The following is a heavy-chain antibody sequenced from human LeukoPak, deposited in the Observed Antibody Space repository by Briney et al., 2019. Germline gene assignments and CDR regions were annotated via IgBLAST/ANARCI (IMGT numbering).Heavy chain of an antibody. Sequence: GGSLRLSCAASGFTVSSNYMSWVRQAPGKGVEWVSAISGSGGNTYYADSVKGRFTISRDNSKNSLYLQMNSLRAEDTAVYYCARDKYYYDSSGGGYYFDYWGQGTLVTVSS. J-gene: IGHJ4*02. CDR3: ARDKYYYDSSGGGYYFDY. D-gene: IGHD3-22*01. V-gene: IGHV3-23*01. CDR1: GFTVSSNY. CDR2: ISGSGGNT.